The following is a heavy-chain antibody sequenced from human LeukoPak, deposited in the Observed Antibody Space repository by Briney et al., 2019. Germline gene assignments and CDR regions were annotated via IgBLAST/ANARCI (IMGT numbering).Heavy chain of an antibody. Sequence: GESLKISCKGSGDDLVTYWIAWVRQLPGKGLEWMGIIYPADSDTRYSPSFQGQVTISADKSISTAYLQWSSLKASDTAMYYCARHVLGWGNWGSYRPGCGYMDVWGKGTTVTVSS. D-gene: IGHD3-16*01. CDR3: ARHVLGWGNWGSYRPGCGYMDV. J-gene: IGHJ6*03. CDR1: GDDLVTYW. CDR2: IYPADSDT. V-gene: IGHV5-51*01.